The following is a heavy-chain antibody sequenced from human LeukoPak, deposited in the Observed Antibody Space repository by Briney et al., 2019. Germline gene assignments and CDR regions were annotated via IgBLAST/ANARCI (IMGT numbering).Heavy chain of an antibody. CDR3: ARGYYSSSRFDY. V-gene: IGHV3-74*01. CDR2: VNSDGSTT. J-gene: IGHJ4*02. D-gene: IGHD6-13*01. CDR1: GFPFSNYW. Sequence: GGSLRLSCAASGFPFSNYWMHWVRQAPGKGLVWVSRVNSDGSTTNYADSVKGRFTISRDNAENTLYMRMNSLRPEDTAVYYCARGYYSSSRFDYWGQGTLVTVSS.